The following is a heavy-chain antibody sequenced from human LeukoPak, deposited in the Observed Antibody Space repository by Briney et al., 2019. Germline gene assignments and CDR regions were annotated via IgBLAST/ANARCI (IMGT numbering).Heavy chain of an antibody. CDR1: GYSFTSYW. CDR2: TYPGDSDT. V-gene: IGHV5-51*01. D-gene: IGHD1-26*01. CDR3: ARRYSGSYYVVDY. Sequence: GESLKISCKGSGYSFTSYWIGWVRQMPGKGLEWLGITYPGDSDTRYSPSFQGQVTISADKSISTAYLQWSSLKASDTAMYYCARRYSGSYYVVDYWGQGTLVTVSS. J-gene: IGHJ4*02.